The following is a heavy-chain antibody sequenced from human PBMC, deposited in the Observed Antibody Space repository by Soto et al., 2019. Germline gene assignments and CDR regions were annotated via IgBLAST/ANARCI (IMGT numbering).Heavy chain of an antibody. CDR3: ARDAGASRYYGMDV. CDR2: IYQSGAT. D-gene: IGHD2-8*02. V-gene: IGHV4-4*02. J-gene: IGHJ6*02. Sequence: SETLSLTCTVSGDSISSENWWSWVRQAPGKGLEWIGEIYQSGATHYTPSLKSRVTISLDKSKNRFSLKLRSVTAADTAVYYCARDAGASRYYGMDVWGQGTTVTVSS. CDR1: GDSISSENW.